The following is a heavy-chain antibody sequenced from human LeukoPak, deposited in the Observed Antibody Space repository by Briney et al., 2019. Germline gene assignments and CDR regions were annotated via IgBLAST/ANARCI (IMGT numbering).Heavy chain of an antibody. D-gene: IGHD6-25*01. CDR1: GGSISSTPC. CDR2: ISLAGRT. Sequence: SGTLSLTCCVSGGSISSTPCWTWARQPPGQGLEWIGEISLAGRTNYNPSLNGRVTMSLDESSNQLSLNLTSVTAADTAIYYCSRESGVFCALRYWRQGTLVIVPS. J-gene: IGHJ4*02. V-gene: IGHV4-4*02. CDR3: SRESGVFCALRY.